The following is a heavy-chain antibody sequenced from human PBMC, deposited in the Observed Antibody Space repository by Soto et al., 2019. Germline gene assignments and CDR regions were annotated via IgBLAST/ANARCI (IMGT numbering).Heavy chain of an antibody. CDR1: DGSINSYY. Sequence: PSETLSLTCTVSDGSINSYYWSWVRQPPGKGLEWVGYIHYSGNTNYNPSLKSRVTISVDTSKNRFSLKLSSVTAADTAVYYCTRGNGYYIYWGQGTLVTVSS. CDR2: IHYSGNT. CDR3: TRGNGYYIY. J-gene: IGHJ4*02. D-gene: IGHD3-3*01. V-gene: IGHV4-59*01.